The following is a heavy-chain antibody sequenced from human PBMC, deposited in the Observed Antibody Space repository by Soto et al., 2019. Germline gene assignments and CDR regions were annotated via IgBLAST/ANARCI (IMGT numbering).Heavy chain of an antibody. CDR1: GGTFSSYA. CDR3: ARGSNDYAYYYYGMDV. D-gene: IGHD4-17*01. V-gene: IGHV1-69*13. Sequence: SVKVSCEASGGTFSSYAISWVRQAPGQGLEWMGGIIPIFGTANYAQKFQGRVTITADASTSTAYMELSSLRSEDTAVYYCARGSNDYAYYYYGMDVWGQGTTVTVSS. J-gene: IGHJ6*02. CDR2: IIPIFGTA.